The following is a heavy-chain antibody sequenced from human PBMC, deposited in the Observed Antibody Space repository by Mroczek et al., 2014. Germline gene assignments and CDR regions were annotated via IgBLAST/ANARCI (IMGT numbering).Heavy chain of an antibody. CDR3: ARDAGPLARAYCSGGSCYSGNFDY. CDR1: GYTFTGYY. V-gene: IGHV1-2*02. D-gene: IGHD2-15*01. J-gene: IGHJ4*02. CDR2: INPNSGGT. Sequence: VQLLESGAEVKKPGASVKVSCKASGYTFTGYYMHWVRQAPGQGLEWMGWINPNSGGTNYAQKFQGRVTMTRDTSISTAYMELSRLRSDDTAVYYCARDAGPLARAYCSGGSCYSGNFDYWGQGT.